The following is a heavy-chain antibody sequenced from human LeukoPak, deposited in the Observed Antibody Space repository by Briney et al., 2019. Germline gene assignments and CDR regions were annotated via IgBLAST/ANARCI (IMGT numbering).Heavy chain of an antibody. CDR1: GDSVSTINGA. Sequence: SQTLSLTCGISGDSVSTINGAWNWVRQSPSRGLEWLGRTYYRCKWYYDYAVSVQGRITINPDTSKNQFSLQLSSVTPEDTAVYYCARDEENTGWHTFDIWGQGTLITVSS. D-gene: IGHD6-19*01. CDR2: TYYRCKWYY. J-gene: IGHJ4*02. V-gene: IGHV6-1*01. CDR3: ARDEENTGWHTFDI.